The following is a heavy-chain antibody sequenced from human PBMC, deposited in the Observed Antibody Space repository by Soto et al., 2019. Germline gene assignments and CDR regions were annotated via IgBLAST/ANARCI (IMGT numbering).Heavy chain of an antibody. Sequence: ASEXLSLTCTVSGGSISSYYWTWIRQPPGKGLEWVGYVYYSGTTYYNPSLQSRVTISVDTSKNQFSLKVKSVTAADTAIYYCARAGSTWRYFFDYWGQGSLVTISS. CDR1: GGSISSYY. V-gene: IGHV4-59*01. CDR3: ARAGSTWRYFFDY. J-gene: IGHJ4*02. CDR2: VYYSGTT. D-gene: IGHD6-13*01.